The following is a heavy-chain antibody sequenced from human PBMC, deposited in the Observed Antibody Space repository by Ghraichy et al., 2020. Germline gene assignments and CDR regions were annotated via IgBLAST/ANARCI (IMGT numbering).Heavy chain of an antibody. J-gene: IGHJ6*03. CDR3: ARDWYDFWSGYLGYYYYYMDV. D-gene: IGHD3-3*01. V-gene: IGHV4-39*07. Sequence: SETLSLTCTVSGGSISSSSYYWGWIRQPPGKGLEWIGSIYYSGSTYYNPSLKSRVTISVDTSKNQFSLKLSSVTAADTAVYYCARDWYDFWSGYLGYYYYYMDVWGKGTTVTVSS. CDR1: GGSISSSSYY. CDR2: IYYSGST.